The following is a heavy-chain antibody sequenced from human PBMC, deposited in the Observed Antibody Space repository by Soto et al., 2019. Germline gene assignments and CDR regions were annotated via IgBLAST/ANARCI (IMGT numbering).Heavy chain of an antibody. Sequence: EVQLVESGGGLVQPGGSLRLSCAASGFTFSSYWMHWVRQAPGKGLVWVARINSDGSSTSYADSVKGRFTISRDNAKNTLYQQMNSLRAEDTAVYYCVRTGLVVAAATREDYWGQGTLVTVSS. D-gene: IGHD2-15*01. J-gene: IGHJ4*02. CDR1: GFTFSSYW. CDR3: VRTGLVVAAATREDY. CDR2: INSDGSST. V-gene: IGHV3-74*01.